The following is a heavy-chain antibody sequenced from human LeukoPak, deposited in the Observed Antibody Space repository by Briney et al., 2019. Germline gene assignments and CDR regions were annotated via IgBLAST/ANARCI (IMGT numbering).Heavy chain of an antibody. D-gene: IGHD2-2*01. Sequence: GESLRLSCAASGFTFSRYWMHWVRQAPGEGLVWVSRIDEHGTTIDYADSVRDRFTISRDNAKNSLYLQMDSLRAEDTALYYCARAPITSPFYFDYWGQGTLVTVSS. CDR1: GFTFSRYW. CDR2: IDEHGTTI. V-gene: IGHV3-74*01. CDR3: ARAPITSPFYFDY. J-gene: IGHJ4*02.